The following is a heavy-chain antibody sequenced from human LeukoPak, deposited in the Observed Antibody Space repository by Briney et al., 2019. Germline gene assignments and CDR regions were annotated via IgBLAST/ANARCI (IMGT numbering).Heavy chain of an antibody. Sequence: PGGSLRLSCGASGFTFSTYIMNWVRQPPGKGLEWVSSISGGSSYIRYTDSLKGRFTISRDNVKNSVYLQMSNLRVEDTAVYFCAGDHDSNSASLHYWGQGTLVTVSS. J-gene: IGHJ4*02. CDR1: GFTFSTYI. CDR3: AGDHDSNSASLHY. V-gene: IGHV3-21*01. D-gene: IGHD2-21*01. CDR2: ISGGSSYI.